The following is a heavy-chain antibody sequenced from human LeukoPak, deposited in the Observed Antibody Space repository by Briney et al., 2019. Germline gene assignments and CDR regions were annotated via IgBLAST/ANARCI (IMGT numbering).Heavy chain of an antibody. CDR1: GFVFNTYW. J-gene: IGHJ5*02. D-gene: IGHD3-16*01. Sequence: QPGGSLRLSCTASGFVFNTYWMHWIRQAPGKGLVWVAFISADGTATKYADSVKGRLTISRDNAKNTLYLQMNSLRVDDTAFYYCARDTGEVFDPWGQGTLVTVSS. CDR2: ISADGTAT. V-gene: IGHV3-74*03. CDR3: ARDTGEVFDP.